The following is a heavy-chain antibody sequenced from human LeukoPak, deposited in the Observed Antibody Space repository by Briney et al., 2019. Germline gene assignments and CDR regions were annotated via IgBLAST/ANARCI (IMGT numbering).Heavy chain of an antibody. CDR3: AKDPIQLWPLYYYYYGMDV. CDR1: GFTFSSYA. D-gene: IGHD5-18*01. J-gene: IGHJ6*02. V-gene: IGHV3-23*01. CDR2: ISGSGGST. Sequence: GGSLRLSCAASGFTFSSYAMSWVRQAPGKGLEWVSAISGSGGSTYYADSVKGRFTISRDNSKNTLYLQMNSLRAEDTAVYYCAKDPIQLWPLYYYYYGMDVWGQGTTVTDSS.